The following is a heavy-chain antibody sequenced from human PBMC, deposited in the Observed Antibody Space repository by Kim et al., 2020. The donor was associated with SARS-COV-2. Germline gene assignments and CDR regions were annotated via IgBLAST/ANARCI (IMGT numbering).Heavy chain of an antibody. V-gene: IGHV3-23*01. CDR3: ATVGGSGSTNYYYYGMDV. Sequence: GGSLRLSCAASGFTFSSYAMSWVRQAPGKGLEWVSAISGSGGSTYYADSVKGRFTISRDNSKNTLYLQMNSLRAEDTAVYYCATVGGSGSTNYYYYGMDVWGEGTTFTVSS. D-gene: IGHD3-10*01. CDR1: GFTFSSYA. J-gene: IGHJ6*02. CDR2: ISGSGGST.